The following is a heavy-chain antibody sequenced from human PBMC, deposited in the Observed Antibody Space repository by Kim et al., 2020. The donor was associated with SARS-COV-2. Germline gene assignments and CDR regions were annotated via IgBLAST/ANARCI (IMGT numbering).Heavy chain of an antibody. Sequence: GGSLRLSCAASGFTFSSYAMSWVRQAPGKGLEWVSAISGSGGSTYYADSVKGRFTISRDNSKNTLYLQMNSLRAEDTAVYYCAKVLARTVLLWFGESFPAYGMDVWGQGIPVTVSS. V-gene: IGHV3-23*01. J-gene: IGHJ6*02. CDR2: ISGSGGST. CDR3: AKVLARTVLLWFGESFPAYGMDV. CDR1: GFTFSSYA. D-gene: IGHD3-10*01.